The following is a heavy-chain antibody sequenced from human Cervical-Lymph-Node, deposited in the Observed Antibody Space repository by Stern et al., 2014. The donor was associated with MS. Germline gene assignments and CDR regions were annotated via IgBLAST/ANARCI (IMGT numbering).Heavy chain of an antibody. J-gene: IGHJ6*02. CDR1: GFVFDDYS. V-gene: IGHV3-9*01. CDR2: VSWNSRGI. Sequence: EVQLVESGGGLVQPGRSLGLSCAASGFVFDDYSMHWVRQAPGKGLEGVSGVSWNSRGIGYADSVRGRFTVSRDNAKNAVYLQMNSLRAEDTALYYCAKGPGFYGMDVWGQGTMVSVSS. CDR3: AKGPGFYGMDV.